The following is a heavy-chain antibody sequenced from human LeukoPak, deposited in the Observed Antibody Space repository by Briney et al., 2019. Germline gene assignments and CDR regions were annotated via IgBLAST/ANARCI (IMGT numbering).Heavy chain of an antibody. V-gene: IGHV4-31*03. CDR2: IYYSGST. CDR1: GGSISSGGYY. J-gene: IGHJ5*02. D-gene: IGHD2-2*02. Sequence: SETLSLTCTVSGGSISSGGYYWSWIRQHPGKGLEWIGYIYYSGSTYYNPSLKSRVTISVDTSKNQFSLKLSSVTAADTAVYYCARGIVVVPAAIKGGKAPHWFDPWGQGTLVTVSS. CDR3: ARGIVVVPAAIKGGKAPHWFDP.